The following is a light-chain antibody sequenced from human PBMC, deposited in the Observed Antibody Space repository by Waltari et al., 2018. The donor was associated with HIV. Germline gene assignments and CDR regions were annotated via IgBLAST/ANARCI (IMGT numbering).Light chain of an antibody. V-gene: IGLV2-14*01. CDR2: EVS. CDR1: SSAAGGYNY. Sequence: QSALTQPASVSGSPGQSITLSCTGTSSAAGGYNYVSWYQQHPGKAPKLMIYEVSNRPSGVSNRFSGSKSGNTASLTISGLQAEDEADYYCSSYTSSSTLVFGGGTKLTVL. CDR3: SSYTSSSTLV. J-gene: IGLJ2*01.